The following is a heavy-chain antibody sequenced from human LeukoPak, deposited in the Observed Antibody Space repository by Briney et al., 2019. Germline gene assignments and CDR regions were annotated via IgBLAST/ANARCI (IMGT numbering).Heavy chain of an antibody. CDR3: ARGGAATLFD. J-gene: IGHJ4*02. D-gene: IGHD3-10*02. Sequence: GGSLRLSCSASGFTFSRYAMHWVRQAPGKGLEYVSAVSSNGGSTYYADSVKGRFTISRDNSKNTLYLQMNRLRAEDTAVYFCARGGAATLFDWGQGTLDTVSS. CDR1: GFTFSRYA. CDR2: VSSNGGST. V-gene: IGHV3-64*04.